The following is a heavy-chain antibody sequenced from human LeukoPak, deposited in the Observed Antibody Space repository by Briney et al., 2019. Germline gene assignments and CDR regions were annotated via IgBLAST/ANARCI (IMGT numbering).Heavy chain of an antibody. D-gene: IGHD2-15*01. J-gene: IGHJ3*02. Sequence: GGSLRLSCAASGFTFSSYGMNWVRQAPGKGLEWVSYISSSSSTIYYADSVKGRFTISRDNAKNSLYLQMNSLRAEDTAVYYCARGGIVVVVAAGLGFDIWGQGTMVTVSS. CDR2: ISSSSSTI. CDR3: ARGGIVVVVAAGLGFDI. CDR1: GFTFSSYG. V-gene: IGHV3-48*04.